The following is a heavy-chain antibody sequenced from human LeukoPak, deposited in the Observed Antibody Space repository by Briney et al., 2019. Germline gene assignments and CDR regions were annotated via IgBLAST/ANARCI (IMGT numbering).Heavy chain of an antibody. D-gene: IGHD2-2*01. J-gene: IGHJ4*02. Sequence: ASVKVSCKASGYTFTGYYMHWVRQAPGQGLEWMGWINPNSGGTNYAQKFQGRVTMTRDTSISTAYMELSRLTSDDSAVYYCARDRVLVVPTKLGRRGQGTLVTVSS. CDR1: GYTFTGYY. V-gene: IGHV1-2*02. CDR2: INPNSGGT. CDR3: ARDRVLVVPTKLGR.